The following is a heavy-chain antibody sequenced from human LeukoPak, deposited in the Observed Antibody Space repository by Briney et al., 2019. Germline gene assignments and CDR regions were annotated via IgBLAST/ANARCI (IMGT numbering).Heavy chain of an antibody. Sequence: GGSLRLSCAASGFTFSNYAMSWVRQAPGKGLEWVSAVSGRDSRTFYAESVKGRFTISRDNSQNTLYLQMHSLRAEDTAVYYCAKDPYGDDYNYSLDFWGQGTLVTV. J-gene: IGHJ4*02. CDR3: AKDPYGDDYNYSLDF. CDR2: VSGRDSRT. V-gene: IGHV3-23*01. CDR1: GFTFSNYA. D-gene: IGHD4-17*01.